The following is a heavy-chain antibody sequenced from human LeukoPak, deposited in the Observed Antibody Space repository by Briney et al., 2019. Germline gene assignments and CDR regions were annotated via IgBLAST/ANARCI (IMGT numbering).Heavy chain of an antibody. D-gene: IGHD6-6*01. CDR1: GFSFDDSA. V-gene: IGHV3-9*01. CDR2: ISWNSGTI. Sequence: GGSLRLSCAASGFSFDDSAMHWVRQAPGKGLEWVSVISWNSGTIAYADSVKGRFTISRDNAKNSLYLQMNSLRPEDTASYYCAKKSGTSSSLDYWGQGTLVTVSS. J-gene: IGHJ4*02. CDR3: AKKSGTSSSLDY.